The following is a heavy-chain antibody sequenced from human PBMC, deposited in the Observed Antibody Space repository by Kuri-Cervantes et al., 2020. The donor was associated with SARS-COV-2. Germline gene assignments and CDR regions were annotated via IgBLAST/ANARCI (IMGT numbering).Heavy chain of an antibody. Sequence: ETLSLTCAVYGGSFSGYYWSWIRQPPGKGLEWVSAISGSGGSTYYADSVKGRFTISRDNSKNTLYLQMNSLRAEDTAVYYCARDSLIAAAGTFDYWGQGTLVTVSS. CDR1: GGSFSGYY. J-gene: IGHJ4*02. V-gene: IGHV3-23*01. D-gene: IGHD6-13*01. CDR3: ARDSLIAAAGTFDY. CDR2: ISGSGGST.